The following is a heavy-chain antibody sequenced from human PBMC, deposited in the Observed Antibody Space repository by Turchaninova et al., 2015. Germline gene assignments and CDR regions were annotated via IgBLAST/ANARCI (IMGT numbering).Heavy chain of an antibody. D-gene: IGHD1-14*01. CDR1: GGSFSDYY. J-gene: IGHJ4*02. V-gene: IGHV4-34*01. Sequence: QVQLQQWGAGLLKPSETLSLTCAVYGGSFSDYYWSWIRQPPGTGLGWLGEINHIGGTNYNQSLKSRVTISVDTAKNQFALKLNSVTAADTAVYYCARGGPTSSPGIDYWGQGTLVTISS. CDR3: ARGGPTSSPGIDY. CDR2: INHIGGT.